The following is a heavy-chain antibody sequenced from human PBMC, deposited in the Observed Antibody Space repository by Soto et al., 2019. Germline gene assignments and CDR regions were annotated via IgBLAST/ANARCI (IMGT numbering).Heavy chain of an antibody. D-gene: IGHD3-22*01. Sequence: SETLSFTCTVSGGSISSGDYYWSWIRQPPGKGLEWIGYIYYSGSTYYNPSLKSRVTISVDTSKNQFSLKLSSVTAADTAVYYCARGNYYDSIVDYWGQGTLVTVSS. CDR1: GGSISSGDYY. CDR2: IYYSGST. V-gene: IGHV4-30-4*01. CDR3: ARGNYYDSIVDY. J-gene: IGHJ4*02.